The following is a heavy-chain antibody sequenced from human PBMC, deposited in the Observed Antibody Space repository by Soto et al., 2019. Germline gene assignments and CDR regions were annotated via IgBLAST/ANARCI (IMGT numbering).Heavy chain of an antibody. CDR2: IWYDGSNK. CDR3: ARDFFIFTSCMRPVCYYYYGMDV. V-gene: IGHV3-33*01. CDR1: GFTFSSYG. Sequence: GGSLRLSCAASGFTFSSYGMHWVRQAPGKGKERVAVIWYDGSNKYYADSVKGLFTISRDNSKNTLYLQMNSLRAEDTAVYYCARDFFIFTSCMRPVCYYYYGMDVWGQGTTVTVSS. J-gene: IGHJ6*02. D-gene: IGHD2-2*01.